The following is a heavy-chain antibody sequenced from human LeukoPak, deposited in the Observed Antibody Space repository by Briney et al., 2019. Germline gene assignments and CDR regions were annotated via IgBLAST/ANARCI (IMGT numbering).Heavy chain of an antibody. D-gene: IGHD1-26*01. V-gene: IGHV5-51*01. CDR1: GYSFTFYW. J-gene: IGHJ6*03. CDR2: IYPGDSDT. CDR3: ARQTSGSYYRGSYYYYMDV. Sequence: GESLKISCKGSGYSFTFYWIGWVRQMPGKGLEWMGIIYPGDSDTRYSPSFQGQVTISADKSISTAYLQWSSLKASDTAMYYCARQTSGSYYRGSYYYYMDVWGKGTTVTISS.